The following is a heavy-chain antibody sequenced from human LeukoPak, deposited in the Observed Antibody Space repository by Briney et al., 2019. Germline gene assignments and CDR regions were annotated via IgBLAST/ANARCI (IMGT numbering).Heavy chain of an antibody. J-gene: IGHJ3*02. CDR2: IYSGGST. V-gene: IGHV3-53*01. Sequence: PGGSLRLSCAASEFTVSSNYMSWVRQAPGKGLEWVSVIYSGGSTYYADSVKGRFTISRDNSKNTLYLQMNSLRAEDTAVYYCARDNWECAFDIWGQGTMVTVSS. D-gene: IGHD7-27*01. CDR1: EFTVSSNY. CDR3: ARDNWECAFDI.